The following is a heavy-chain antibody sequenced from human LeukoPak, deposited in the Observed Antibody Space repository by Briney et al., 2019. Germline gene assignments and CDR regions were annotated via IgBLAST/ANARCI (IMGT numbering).Heavy chain of an antibody. CDR3: AKLGFDSSGSHSLVDY. CDR1: GFTFSSYG. V-gene: IGHV3-30*18. D-gene: IGHD3-22*01. J-gene: IGHJ4*02. CDR2: VSYDGSKK. Sequence: QAGGSLRLSCAASGFTFSSYGMHWVRQPPGKGLEWVGFVSYDGSKKFYADFVKGRFSISRDNSKNTLYVQMNSLGAEDTALYYCAKLGFDSSGSHSLVDYWGQGIPVTVSS.